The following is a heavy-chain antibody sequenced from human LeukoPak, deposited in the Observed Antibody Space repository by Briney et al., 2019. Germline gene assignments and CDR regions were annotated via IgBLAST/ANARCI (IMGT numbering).Heavy chain of an antibody. CDR2: IYPGDYDT. V-gene: IGHV5-51*01. Sequence: GESLKISCKGSGYDFTNYWIGWVRQMPGKGLEWMGIIYPGDYDTRYGPSFQGQVAISADKSISTVHLQWSSLQASDTAMYYCARHGGSFLLDAFDIWGQGTMVTVSS. CDR3: ARHGGSFLLDAFDI. CDR1: GYDFTNYW. J-gene: IGHJ3*02. D-gene: IGHD2/OR15-2a*01.